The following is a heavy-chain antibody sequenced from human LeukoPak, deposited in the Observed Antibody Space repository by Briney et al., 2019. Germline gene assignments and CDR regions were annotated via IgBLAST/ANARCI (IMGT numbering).Heavy chain of an antibody. J-gene: IGHJ4*02. CDR2: INPSGGST. D-gene: IGHD1-14*01. CDR3: ARVARGITHFDY. CDR1: GGTFSSYA. V-gene: IGHV1-46*01. Sequence: ASVKVSCKASGGTFSSYAISWVRQAPGQGLEWMGIINPSGGSTSYAQKFQGRVTMTRDTSTSAVYMELSSLRSEDTAVYYCARVARGITHFDYWGQGTLVTVSS.